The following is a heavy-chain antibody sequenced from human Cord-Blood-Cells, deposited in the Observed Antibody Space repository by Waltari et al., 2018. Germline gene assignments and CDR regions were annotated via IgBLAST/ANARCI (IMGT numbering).Heavy chain of an antibody. CDR3: AREIAVAGDY. CDR2: ISSSSSYI. Sequence: LEWVSSISSSSSYIYYADSVKGRFTISRDNAKNSLYLQMNSLRAEDTAVYYCAREIAVAGDYWGQGTLVTVSS. D-gene: IGHD6-19*01. V-gene: IGHV3-21*01. J-gene: IGHJ4*02.